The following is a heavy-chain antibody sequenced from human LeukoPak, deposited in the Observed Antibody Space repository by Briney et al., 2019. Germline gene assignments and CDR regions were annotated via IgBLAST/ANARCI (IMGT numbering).Heavy chain of an antibody. V-gene: IGHV3-48*04. CDR2: ISSSSSNT. CDR1: GFTFSSYG. D-gene: IGHD6-19*01. CDR3: AKTFTSGWAIFDS. Sequence: GGSLRLSCAASGFTFSSYGMSWVRQAPGKGLEWVAYISSSSSNTYYADSVKGRFTISRDNAKNSLYLQMNSLRAEDTALYYCAKTFTSGWAIFDSWGQGTLVTVSS. J-gene: IGHJ4*02.